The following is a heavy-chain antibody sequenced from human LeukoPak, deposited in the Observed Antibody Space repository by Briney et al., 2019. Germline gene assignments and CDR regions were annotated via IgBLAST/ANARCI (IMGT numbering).Heavy chain of an antibody. J-gene: IGHJ5*02. Sequence: GGSLRLSCAASGFTFSSYAMSWVRQAPGKGLEWVSAISGGGGSTYYADSVKGRFTISRDNSKNTLYLQMNSLRAEDTAVYYCAKAGSSTSCYRNWFDPWGQGTLVTVSS. CDR1: GFTFSSYA. CDR3: AKAGSSTSCYRNWFDP. V-gene: IGHV3-23*01. D-gene: IGHD2-2*02. CDR2: ISGGGGST.